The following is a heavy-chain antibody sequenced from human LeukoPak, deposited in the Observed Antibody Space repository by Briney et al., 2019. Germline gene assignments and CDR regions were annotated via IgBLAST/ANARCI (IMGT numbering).Heavy chain of an antibody. CDR2: IKQDVSEK. D-gene: IGHD2-15*01. CDR3: ARDYCSGGSCYSDY. CDR1: GFTFSNYW. J-gene: IGHJ4*02. V-gene: IGHV3-7*01. Sequence: GGSLRLSCTASGFTFSNYWMSWVRQTPEKGLEWVANIKQDVSEKVYLDSVKGRFTISRDNAKNSLYLQMNSLRAEDTAVYYCARDYCSGGSCYSDYWGQGTLVTVSS.